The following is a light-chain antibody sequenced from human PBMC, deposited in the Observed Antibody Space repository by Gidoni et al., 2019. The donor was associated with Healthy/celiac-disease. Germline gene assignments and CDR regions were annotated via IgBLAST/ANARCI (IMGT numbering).Light chain of an antibody. CDR1: SSAVGGYNY. J-gene: IGLJ2*01. V-gene: IGLV2-14*01. CDR3: SSYTSSSTVV. Sequence: QPALTQPAAVSGSPGQSITISCTGTSSAVGGYNYVSWYQQHPGKAPKLMIYEVSNRPSGVSNRFSGSKSGNTASLTISGLQAEDEADYYCSSYTSSSTVVFGGGTKLTVL. CDR2: EVS.